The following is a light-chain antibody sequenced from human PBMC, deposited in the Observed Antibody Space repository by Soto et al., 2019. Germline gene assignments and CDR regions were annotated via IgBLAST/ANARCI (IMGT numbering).Light chain of an antibody. CDR1: QSVSSY. CDR3: QQSSNWPPYT. J-gene: IGKJ2*01. CDR2: DAS. Sequence: PGERATPSCRASQSVSSYLAWYQQRPGQAPRLLIYDASNRATGIPARFSGSGSGTDFTLTISSLEPEDFAVYYCQQSSNWPPYTFGQGTKLEIK. V-gene: IGKV3-11*01.